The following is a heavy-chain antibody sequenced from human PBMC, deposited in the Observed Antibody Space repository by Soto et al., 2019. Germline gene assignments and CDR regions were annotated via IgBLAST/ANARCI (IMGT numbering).Heavy chain of an antibody. D-gene: IGHD1-20*01. CDR3: ARVTGFPY. Sequence: LRLSCAASGFTFSSYAMHWVRQATGKGLEWVAVISYDGSNKYYADSVKGRFTISRENSKNTLYLQMNSLRAEDTAVYYCARVTGFPYWGQGTLVPVYS. CDR1: GFTFSSYA. V-gene: IGHV3-30-3*01. J-gene: IGHJ4*02. CDR2: ISYDGSNK.